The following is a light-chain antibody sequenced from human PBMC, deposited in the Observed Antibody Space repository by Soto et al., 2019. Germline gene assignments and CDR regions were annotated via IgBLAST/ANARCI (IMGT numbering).Light chain of an antibody. Sequence: NFMLTQPQSVSESPGKTVTISCTRSSGNIARNYVQWYQQRPGSAPSAVIHEDDQRPSGVPDRFSGSVDRSSNSASLTISGLKTEDEADYYCQSYDSSNQGVFCGGTKLTVL. CDR1: SGNIARNY. J-gene: IGLJ2*01. CDR2: EDD. V-gene: IGLV6-57*03. CDR3: QSYDSSNQGV.